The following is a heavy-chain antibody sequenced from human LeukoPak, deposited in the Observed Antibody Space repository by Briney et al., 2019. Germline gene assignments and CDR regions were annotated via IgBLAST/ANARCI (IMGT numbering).Heavy chain of an antibody. Sequence: SETLSLTCTVSGGSISSYYWSWLRQPPGKGLEWIGYIYYSGSTNYNPSLKSRVTISVDTSKNQFSLKLSSVTAADTAVYYCARGSPFNYYDSSGYYGAFDIWGQGTMVTVSS. J-gene: IGHJ3*02. CDR1: GGSISSYY. CDR2: IYYSGST. V-gene: IGHV4-59*01. D-gene: IGHD3-22*01. CDR3: ARGSPFNYYDSSGYYGAFDI.